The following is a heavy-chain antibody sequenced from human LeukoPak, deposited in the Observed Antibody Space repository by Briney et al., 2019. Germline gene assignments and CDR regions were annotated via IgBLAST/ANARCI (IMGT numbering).Heavy chain of an antibody. CDR1: GFTFSSYA. D-gene: IGHD3-10*01. Sequence: GGSLRLSCAASGFTFSSYAMHWVRQAPGKGLEWVAVISYDGSNKYYADSVKGRFTISRDNSKNTLYLQMNSLRAEDTAVYYCARALWSGHIYYGMDVWGQGTTVTVSS. CDR2: ISYDGSNK. J-gene: IGHJ6*02. CDR3: ARALWSGHIYYGMDV. V-gene: IGHV3-30*04.